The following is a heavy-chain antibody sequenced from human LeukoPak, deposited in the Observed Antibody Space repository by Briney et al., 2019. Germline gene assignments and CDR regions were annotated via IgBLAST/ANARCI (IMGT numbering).Heavy chain of an antibody. CDR2: IYDSGTT. CDR3: ARVQGGCITSAFDI. D-gene: IGHD3-16*01. Sequence: SSETLSLTCAVYGGSFSGYQWSWICQPPGKSLEWIGYIYDSGTTYYNPSMQSRVTISVDTSKSQFYLKLSSVTAADTAVYYCARVQGGCITSAFDIWGQGTMVTVSS. V-gene: IGHV4-59*01. CDR1: GGSFSGYQ. J-gene: IGHJ3*02.